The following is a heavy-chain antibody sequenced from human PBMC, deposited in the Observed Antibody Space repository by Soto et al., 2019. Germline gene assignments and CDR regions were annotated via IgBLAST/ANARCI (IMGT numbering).Heavy chain of an antibody. V-gene: IGHV4-34*01. CDR1: GGSFSGYY. Sequence: QVQLQQWGAGLFKPSETLSLTCAVYGGSFSGYYWSWIRQPPGKGLEWIGEINHSGSTNYNPSLKSRVTISVDTSKNQFSLKLSSVTAADTAVYYCARGSHIVVVVAAHDYWGQGTLVTVSS. J-gene: IGHJ4*02. CDR2: INHSGST. D-gene: IGHD2-15*01. CDR3: ARGSHIVVVVAAHDY.